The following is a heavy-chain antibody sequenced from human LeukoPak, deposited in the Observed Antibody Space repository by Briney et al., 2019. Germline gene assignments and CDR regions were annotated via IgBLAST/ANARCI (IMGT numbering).Heavy chain of an antibody. J-gene: IGHJ4*02. D-gene: IGHD5-12*01. CDR2: INAGNGNT. V-gene: IGHV1-3*01. CDR1: GYTFTSYA. Sequence: ASVKVSCKASGYTFTSYAMHWVRQAPGQRLEWMGWINAGNGNTKYSQKFQGRVTITRDTSASTAYMELSSLRSEDTAVYSCARGVATNRYYFDYWGQGSLVTVSS. CDR3: ARGVATNRYYFDY.